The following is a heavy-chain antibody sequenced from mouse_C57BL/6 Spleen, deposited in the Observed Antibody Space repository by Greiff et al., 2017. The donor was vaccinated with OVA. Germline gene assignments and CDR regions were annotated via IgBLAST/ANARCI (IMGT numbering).Heavy chain of an antibody. D-gene: IGHD1-1*01. V-gene: IGHV5-4*01. CDR2: ISDGGSYT. CDR1: GFTFSSYA. CDR3: ARDPLITTGVARRFAY. Sequence: EVQLVESGGGLVKPGGSLKLSCAASGFTFSSYAMSWVRQTPEKRLEWVATISDGGSYTYYPDNVKGRFTISRDNAKNNLYLQMSHLKSEDTAMYYCARDPLITTGVARRFAYWGQGTLVTVSA. J-gene: IGHJ3*01.